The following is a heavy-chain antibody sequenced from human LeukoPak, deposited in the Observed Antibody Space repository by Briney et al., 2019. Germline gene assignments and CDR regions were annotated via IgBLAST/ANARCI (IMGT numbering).Heavy chain of an antibody. CDR3: AKPILTAFGYFDY. CDR1: GFRFSDFT. J-gene: IGHJ4*02. CDR2: ISGSGGST. V-gene: IGHV3-23*01. Sequence: GGSLRLSCAASGFRFSDFTMTWVRQAPGKGLEWVSAISGSGGSTYYADSVKGRFTISRDNSKNTLYLQMNSLRAEDTAVYYCAKPILTAFGYFDYWGQGTLVTVSS. D-gene: IGHD3-9*01.